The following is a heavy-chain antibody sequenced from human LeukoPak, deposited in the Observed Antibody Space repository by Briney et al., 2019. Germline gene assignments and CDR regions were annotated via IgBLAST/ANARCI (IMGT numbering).Heavy chain of an antibody. CDR3: ARGGNYGDYDGYFDY. J-gene: IGHJ4*02. V-gene: IGHV4-59*08. D-gene: IGHD4-17*01. CDR1: GVSITSYY. Sequence: PSETLSLTCTVSGVSITSYYWSWIRHPPGKGREWIGNIDYSASNNYNPSIRSRVTISVDTSKNQFSLKLSSVTAADTAVYYCARGGNYGDYDGYFDYWGQGTLVTVSS. CDR2: IDYSASN.